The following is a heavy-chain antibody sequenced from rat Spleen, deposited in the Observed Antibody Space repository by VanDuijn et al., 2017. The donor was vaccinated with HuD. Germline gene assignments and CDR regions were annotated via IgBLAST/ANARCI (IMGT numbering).Heavy chain of an antibody. J-gene: IGHJ2*01. D-gene: IGHD4-6*01. CDR1: EYSITSNF. V-gene: IGHV3-1*01. CDR2: ISYSGVT. CDR3: ATLGLGYYFDY. Sequence: VQLQESGPGLVKPSQSLSLTCSVTEYSITSNFWGWIRKFPGNKMEWMGYISYSGVTSYNPSLKGRVSITRDTSKNQFFLQLNSVTSEDTATYYCATLGLGYYFDYWGQGVMVTVSS.